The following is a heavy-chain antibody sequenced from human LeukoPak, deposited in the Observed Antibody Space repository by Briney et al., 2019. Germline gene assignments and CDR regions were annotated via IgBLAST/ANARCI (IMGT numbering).Heavy chain of an antibody. V-gene: IGHV3-21*01. CDR2: ISSSSSYI. Sequence: GGSLRLSCAASGFTVSSYSMNWVRQAPGKGLEWVSSISSSSSYIYYADSVKGRFTIPRDNAKNSLYLQMNSLRAEDTAVYYCARPARGDYVENWFDPWGQGTLVTVSS. J-gene: IGHJ5*02. D-gene: IGHD4-17*01. CDR3: ARPARGDYVENWFDP. CDR1: GFTVSSYS.